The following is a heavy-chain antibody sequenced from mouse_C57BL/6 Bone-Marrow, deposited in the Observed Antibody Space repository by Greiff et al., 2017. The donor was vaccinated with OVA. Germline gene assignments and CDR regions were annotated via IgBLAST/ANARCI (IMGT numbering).Heavy chain of an antibody. D-gene: IGHD2-4*01. CDR3: ARLIYYDYDEAY. CDR2: ITPSNGGT. CDR1: GYTFTSYW. V-gene: IGHV1-53*01. Sequence: QVQLQQPGTELVKPGASVKLSCKASGYTFTSYWMHWVKQRPGQGLEWIGNITPSNGGTNSYDKFTSKATLTVDKSSSTAYMQLSSLTSEDSAVYYCARLIYYDYDEAYWGQGTLVTVSA. J-gene: IGHJ3*01.